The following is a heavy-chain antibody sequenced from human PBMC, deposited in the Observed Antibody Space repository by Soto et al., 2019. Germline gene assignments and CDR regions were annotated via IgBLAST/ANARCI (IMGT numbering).Heavy chain of an antibody. CDR1: GYTFTSYY. Sequence: ASVKVSCKASGYTFTSYYMHWVRQAPGQGLEWMGIINPSGGSTSYAQKFQGRVTMTRDTSTSTVYMELSSLRSEDTAVYYCARDAKGASAPYFFDDWGQGIQVTVSS. CDR2: INPSGGST. V-gene: IGHV1-46*01. D-gene: IGHD6-13*01. J-gene: IGHJ4*02. CDR3: ARDAKGASAPYFFDD.